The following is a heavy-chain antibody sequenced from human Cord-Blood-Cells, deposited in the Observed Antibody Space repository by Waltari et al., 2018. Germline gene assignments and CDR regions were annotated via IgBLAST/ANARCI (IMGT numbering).Heavy chain of an antibody. CDR3: ARDPGIDAFDI. D-gene: IGHD3-10*01. V-gene: IGHV4-39*07. J-gene: IGHJ3*02. CDR2: IYYSGST. CDR1: GGSIISSSYY. Sequence: QLQLQESGPGLVKPSETLSLTCTVSGGSIISSSYYWGWIRQPPGKGLEWIGSIYYSGSTYYNPSLKSRVTISVDTSKNQFSLKLSSVTAADTAVYYCARDPGIDAFDIWGQGTMVTVSS.